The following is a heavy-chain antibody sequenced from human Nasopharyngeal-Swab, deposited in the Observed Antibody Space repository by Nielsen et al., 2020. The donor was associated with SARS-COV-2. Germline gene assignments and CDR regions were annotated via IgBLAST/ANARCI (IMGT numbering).Heavy chain of an antibody. V-gene: IGHV3-15*01. CDR1: GFTFSNAW. Sequence: SCAASGFTFSNAWMSWVRQAPGKGLEWVGRIKSKTDGGTTDYAAPVKGRFTISRDDSKNTLYLQMNSLKTEDTAVYYCTTDPSSSWYLSFDYWGQGTLVTVSS. CDR2: IKSKTDGGTT. CDR3: TTDPSSSWYLSFDY. J-gene: IGHJ4*02. D-gene: IGHD6-13*01.